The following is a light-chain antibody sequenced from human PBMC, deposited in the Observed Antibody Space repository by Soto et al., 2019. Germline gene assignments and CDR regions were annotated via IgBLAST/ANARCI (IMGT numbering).Light chain of an antibody. CDR2: DDF. CDR3: QSYDSSLSGFV. J-gene: IGLJ1*01. Sequence: QSALAQPPSVSGAPGQRVTISCTGSSPNIGSGYDVHWYQQLPGTAPKLLIYDDFNRPSGVPDRFSGSKSGTSASLAITGLQAEDETDYYCQSYDSSLSGFVFGTGTKVTVL. V-gene: IGLV1-40*01. CDR1: SPNIGSGYD.